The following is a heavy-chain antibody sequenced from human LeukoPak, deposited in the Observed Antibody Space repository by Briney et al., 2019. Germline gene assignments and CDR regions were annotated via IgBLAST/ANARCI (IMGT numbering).Heavy chain of an antibody. V-gene: IGHV3-30*02. CDR1: GFTFSGYG. D-gene: IGHD6-13*01. CDR2: IRYDGSYN. Sequence: GGSLRLSCVASGFTFSGYGMHWVRQAPGKGLEWVTFIRYDGSYNYYADSVKGRFTISRDNSKSTLYLQMNSLRAEDTAVYYCAGIAAVAIYWGQGTLVTVSS. CDR3: AGIAAVAIY. J-gene: IGHJ4*02.